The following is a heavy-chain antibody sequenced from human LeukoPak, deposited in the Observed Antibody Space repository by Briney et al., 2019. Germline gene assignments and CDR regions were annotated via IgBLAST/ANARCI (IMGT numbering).Heavy chain of an antibody. J-gene: IGHJ5*02. V-gene: IGHV3-53*01. CDR3: TRNVASSPTIHWFDP. CDR2: IYSGGYT. Sequence: PGGSLRLSCAASGFTVGTTSMSWARQSPGKGLEWVSVIYSGGYTYYADSVKGRFTISRDNSKNTLYLQMSSLRDEDTAVYYCTRNVASSPTIHWFDPWGQGTLVTVSS. CDR1: GFTVGTTS. D-gene: IGHD5/OR15-5a*01.